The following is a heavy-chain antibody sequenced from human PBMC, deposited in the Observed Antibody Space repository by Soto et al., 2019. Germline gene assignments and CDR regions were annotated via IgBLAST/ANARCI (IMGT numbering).Heavy chain of an antibody. CDR1: GGTFSSYA. D-gene: IGHD3-16*02. J-gene: IGHJ4*02. CDR2: IIPIFGTA. V-gene: IGHV1-69*13. CDR3: AGGLGELSSNYFDY. Sequence: SVKVSCKASGGTFSSYAISWVRQAPGQGLEWMGGIIPIFGTANYAQKFQGRVTITADESMSTAYMELSSLRSEDTAVYYCAGGLGELSSNYFDYWGQGTLVTVSS.